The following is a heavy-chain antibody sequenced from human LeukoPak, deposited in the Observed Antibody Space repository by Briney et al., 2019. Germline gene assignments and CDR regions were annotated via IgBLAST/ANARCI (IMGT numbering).Heavy chain of an antibody. Sequence: GSLRLSCAASGFTFSSYSMNWVRQAPGKGLEWVSSISSSSSYIYYADSVKGRFTISRDNAKNSLYLQMNSLRAEDTAVYYCARYRGYSSSWYDRPIYYYYYMDVWGKGTTVTVSS. J-gene: IGHJ6*03. CDR1: GFTFSSYS. CDR2: ISSSSSYI. D-gene: IGHD6-13*01. V-gene: IGHV3-21*01. CDR3: ARYRGYSSSWYDRPIYYYYYMDV.